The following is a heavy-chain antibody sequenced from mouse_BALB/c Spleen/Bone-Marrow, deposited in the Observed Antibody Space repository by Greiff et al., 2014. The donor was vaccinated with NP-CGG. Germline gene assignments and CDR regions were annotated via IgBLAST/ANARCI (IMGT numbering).Heavy chain of an antibody. V-gene: IGHV5-12-2*01. CDR1: GFTFSNYT. D-gene: IGHD1-2*01. J-gene: IGHJ3*01. CDR3: TRRYDYGYGPFAY. Sequence: DVMLVESGGGLVQPGGSLKLSCAASGFTFSNYTMSWIRQTPEKRLEWVAYISNGGGTTYYPDTVKGRFTISRDNAKNTLYLQMSSLKSEDTAMYYCTRRYDYGYGPFAYWGQGTLGTVSA. CDR2: ISNGGGTT.